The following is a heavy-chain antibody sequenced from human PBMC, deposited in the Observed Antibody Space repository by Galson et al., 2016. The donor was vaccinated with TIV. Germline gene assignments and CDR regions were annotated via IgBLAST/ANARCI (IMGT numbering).Heavy chain of an antibody. V-gene: IGHV1-69*06. J-gene: IGHJ4*02. CDR2: INPIFGTA. D-gene: IGHD3-10*01. CDR3: ARGRGYSFGSGSSYFDY. Sequence: SVKVSCKASGGIFSNFVISWVRQAPGQGLEWMGSINPIFGTANYAQKFQGRVTITADTSTSTFYMDLSSRRSEDTAIYYWARGRGYSFGSGSSYFDYWGQGSLVTVSS. CDR1: GGIFSNFV.